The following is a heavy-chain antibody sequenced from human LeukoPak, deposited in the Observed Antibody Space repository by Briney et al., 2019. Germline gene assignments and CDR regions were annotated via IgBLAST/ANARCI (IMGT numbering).Heavy chain of an antibody. CDR3: ARSGILVTGVRMDV. J-gene: IGHJ6*04. CDR2: ISGFNGKT. V-gene: IGHV1-18*04. D-gene: IGHD4-23*01. Sequence: GGSVKVSCKASNYIFKSYGVNWVRQAPGRGLEWVGWISGFNGKTDYAQKFQARVTMTRDTSTNTAPLELRSLTSADTAVYFCARSGILVTGVRMDVWGKGTTVIVSS. CDR1: NYIFKSYG.